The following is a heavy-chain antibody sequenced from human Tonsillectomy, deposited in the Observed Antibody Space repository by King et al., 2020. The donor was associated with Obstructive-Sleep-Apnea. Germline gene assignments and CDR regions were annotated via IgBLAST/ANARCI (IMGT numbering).Heavy chain of an antibody. D-gene: IGHD5-18*01. CDR2: IYYSGST. CDR1: GGSISSSSYY. J-gene: IGHJ4*02. CDR3: ARDDPDTAYDY. Sequence: VQLQESGPGLVKPSETLSLTCTVSGGSISSSSYYWGWIRQPPGKGLEWIGSIYYSGSTYYNPSLKSRVTISVDTSKNQFSLKLSSVTAADTAVYYCARDDPDTAYDYWGQGTLVTVSS. V-gene: IGHV4-39*07.